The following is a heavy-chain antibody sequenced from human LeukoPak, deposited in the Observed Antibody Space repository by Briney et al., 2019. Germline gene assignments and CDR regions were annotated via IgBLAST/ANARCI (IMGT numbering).Heavy chain of an antibody. CDR3: ARSYYDFWSGYYATYSSGY. V-gene: IGHV5-51*01. J-gene: IGHJ4*02. CDR2: IDPGDSAT. D-gene: IGHD3-3*01. CDR1: EYSFTSYW. Sequence: GESLKISCKGSEYSFTSYWIGWLRPMPGKGLELRGIIDPGDSATRYSQSFEGQVTISADTTISTAYLQWSSLKASATAMYYCARSYYDFWSGYYATYSSGYWGQGSLVPVSS.